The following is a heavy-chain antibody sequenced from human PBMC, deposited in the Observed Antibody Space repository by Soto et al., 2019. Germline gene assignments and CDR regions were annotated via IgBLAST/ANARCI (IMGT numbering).Heavy chain of an antibody. CDR1: GFTFSSYG. V-gene: IGHV3-33*01. CDR2: IWYDESKK. CDR3: ARDPLRNFCSGGSCSPPYFDS. D-gene: IGHD2-15*01. Sequence: GGSLRLSCAASGFTFSSYGMHWVRQAPGKGLEWVAVIWYDESKKYYADYVKGRFTVSRDNSMNTMYLQMNSLRAEDTAVYYCARDPLRNFCSGGSCSPPYFDSWGQGTLVTVSS. J-gene: IGHJ4*02.